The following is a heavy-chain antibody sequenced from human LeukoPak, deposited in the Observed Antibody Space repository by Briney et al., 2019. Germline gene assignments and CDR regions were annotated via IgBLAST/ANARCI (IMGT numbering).Heavy chain of an antibody. CDR1: GGSISSSSYY. J-gene: IGHJ4*02. Sequence: SETLSLTCTVSGGSISSSSYYWGWIRQPPGMGLEWIGSIYYTGNTYYNASLKSQVSISIDTSKNQFSLKLSSVTAADTAVYYCARHLGIAAAGGYFDYWGQGTLVTVSS. CDR3: ARHLGIAAAGGYFDY. CDR2: IYYTGNT. V-gene: IGHV4-39*01. D-gene: IGHD6-13*01.